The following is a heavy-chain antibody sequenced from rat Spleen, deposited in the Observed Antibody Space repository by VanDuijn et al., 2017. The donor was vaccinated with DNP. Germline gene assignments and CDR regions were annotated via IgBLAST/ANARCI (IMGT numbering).Heavy chain of an antibody. CDR1: GFSLTSYH. CDR3: ARVPSTYYVMDA. CDR2: IWTGGTT. Sequence: QVQLKESGPGLVQPSQTLSLTCTVSGFSLTSYHVSWVRQPPGKGLEWMGIIWTGGTTAYNSLLKSRLSITRGTSKSQVFLKMNSLQTEDTATYYCARVPSTYYVMDAWGQGASVTVSS. D-gene: IGHD3-8*01. V-gene: IGHV2-43*01. J-gene: IGHJ4*01.